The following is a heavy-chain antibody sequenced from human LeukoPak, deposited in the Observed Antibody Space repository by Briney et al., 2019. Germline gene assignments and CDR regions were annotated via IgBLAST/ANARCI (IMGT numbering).Heavy chain of an antibody. CDR1: GGSISSYY. CDR2: IYYSGST. J-gene: IGHJ4*02. Sequence: SETLSLTCTVSGGSISSYYWSWIRRPPGKGLEWIGYIYYSGSTNYNSSLKSRVTISVDTSKNQFSLKLSSVTAADTAVYYCARSPAAGLYFDYWGQGTLVTVSS. V-gene: IGHV4-59*01. D-gene: IGHD6-13*01. CDR3: ARSPAAGLYFDY.